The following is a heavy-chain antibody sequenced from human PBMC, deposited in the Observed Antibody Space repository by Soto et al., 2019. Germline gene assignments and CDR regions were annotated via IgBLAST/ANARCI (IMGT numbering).Heavy chain of an antibody. CDR1: GGSISSYY. J-gene: IGHJ4*02. Sequence: PSETLSLACTVSGGSISSYYWSWIRQPPGKGREWIGYIYYSGSTNYNPSLQSRVTISVDTSKNQFSLKLSSVTAADTAVYYCARRALDYALYDSRAYFDHWCQGTLVTAS. CDR2: IYYSGST. CDR3: ARRALDYALYDSRAYFDH. V-gene: IGHV4-59*01. D-gene: IGHD3-22*01.